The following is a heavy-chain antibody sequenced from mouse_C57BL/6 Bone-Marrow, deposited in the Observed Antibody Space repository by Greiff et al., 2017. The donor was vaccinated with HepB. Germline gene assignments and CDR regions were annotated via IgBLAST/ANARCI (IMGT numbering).Heavy chain of an antibody. CDR2: IYPGSGNT. CDR1: GYSFTSYY. V-gene: IGHV1-66*01. CDR3: ARLLRSLDY. J-gene: IGHJ2*01. Sequence: QVQLQQSGPELVKPGASVKISCKASGYSFTSYYIHWVKQRPGQGLEWIGWIYPGSGNTKYNEKFKGKATLPADTSSSAAYMQLSSLPSEDSAVYYCARLLRSLDYWGQGTTLTGSS. D-gene: IGHD1-1*01.